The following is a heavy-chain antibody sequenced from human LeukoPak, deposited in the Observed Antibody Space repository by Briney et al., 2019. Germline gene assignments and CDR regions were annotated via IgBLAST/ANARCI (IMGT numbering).Heavy chain of an antibody. CDR2: INHSGSS. J-gene: IGHJ5*02. Sequence: PSETLSLTCAVYGGSFSGYYWSWIRQPPGKGLEWIGEINHSGSSNYNPSLKSRVTISVDTSKNQFSLKLSSVTAADTAVYYCAREAIAVVVAATKGFDPWGQGTLVTVSS. CDR3: AREAIAVVVAATKGFDP. CDR1: GGSFSGYY. V-gene: IGHV4-34*01. D-gene: IGHD2-15*01.